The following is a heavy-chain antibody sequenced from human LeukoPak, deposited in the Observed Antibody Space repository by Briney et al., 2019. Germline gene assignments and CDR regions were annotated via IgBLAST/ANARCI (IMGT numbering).Heavy chain of an antibody. J-gene: IGHJ4*02. Sequence: GGSLRLSCAASGLTFSDSIIHWVRQASGKGLEWVGRIRSKANSYATAYAASVKGRFTISRDDSENTAYLHMNSLKTEDTALYYCTRPFDSSGYYYGNLGQGTLVTVSS. CDR3: TRPFDSSGYYYGN. V-gene: IGHV3-73*01. D-gene: IGHD3-22*01. CDR1: GLTFSDSI. CDR2: IRSKANSYAT.